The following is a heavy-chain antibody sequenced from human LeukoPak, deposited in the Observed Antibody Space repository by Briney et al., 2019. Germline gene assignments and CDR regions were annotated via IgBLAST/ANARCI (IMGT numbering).Heavy chain of an antibody. V-gene: IGHV4/OR15-8*02. CDR2: ISLSGQT. D-gene: IGHD1-26*01. J-gene: IGHJ4*02. CDR3: SRESGAFCPSGY. CDR1: GGSIRSTNW. Sequence: SETLSLTCGVSGGSIRSTNWWSWVRQPPGQGPEWIGEISLSGQTNFNPSLNGRVTMSLDESRNQLSLTLTSVTAADTAIYYCSRESGAFCPSGYWGQGTLLIVPP.